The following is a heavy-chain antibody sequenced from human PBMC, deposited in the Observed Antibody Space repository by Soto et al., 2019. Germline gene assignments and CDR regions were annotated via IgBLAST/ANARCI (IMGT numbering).Heavy chain of an antibody. J-gene: IGHJ5*02. Sequence: ASVKVSCKACGGTFSSYAISWVRHAPGQGLEWMGWISAYNGNTNYAQKLQGRVTMTTDTSTSTAYMELRSLRSDDTAVYYCAKGGAVAGPHWFDPWGQGTLVTVSS. V-gene: IGHV1-18*01. D-gene: IGHD6-19*01. CDR3: AKGGAVAGPHWFDP. CDR1: GGTFSSYA. CDR2: ISAYNGNT.